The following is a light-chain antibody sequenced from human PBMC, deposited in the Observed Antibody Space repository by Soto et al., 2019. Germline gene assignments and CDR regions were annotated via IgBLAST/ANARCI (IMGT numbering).Light chain of an antibody. J-gene: IGKJ1*01. CDR2: KAS. CDR3: QQYNSHSWT. CDR1: QSISSW. V-gene: IGKV1-5*03. Sequence: DIQMTQSPSTLYASVGDRVSITCRASQSISSWLAWYQQKPGKAPKLLIYKASSLESGVPSRFSGSGSGTEFTLTISSLQPDDFATYYCQQYNSHSWTFGQGTKVDI.